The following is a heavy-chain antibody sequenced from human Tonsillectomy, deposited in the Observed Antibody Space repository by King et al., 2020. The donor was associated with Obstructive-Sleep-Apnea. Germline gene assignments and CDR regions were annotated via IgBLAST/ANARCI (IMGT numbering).Heavy chain of an antibody. J-gene: IGHJ4*02. Sequence: QLVQSGAEVKKPGESLRISCQGSGYSFSIYYITWVRQMPGKGLEWMGRIDPSDSDTNYSPSFQGHVTISVDKSINTAYLQWSSLKASDTAMYYCAKEYSSSWSDDYWGQGTLVTVSS. V-gene: IGHV5-10-1*01. D-gene: IGHD6-13*01. CDR3: AKEYSSSWSDDY. CDR1: GYSFSIYY. CDR2: IDPSDSDT.